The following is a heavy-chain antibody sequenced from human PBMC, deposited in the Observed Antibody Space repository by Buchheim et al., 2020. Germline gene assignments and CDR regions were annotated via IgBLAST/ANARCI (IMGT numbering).Heavy chain of an antibody. CDR1: GDFITAYF. D-gene: IGHD6-19*01. CDR3: ARYSPPSYTSGWWGHMLDQ. J-gene: IGHJ5*02. CDR2: MFHAGSP. V-gene: IGHV4-59*08. Sequence: QVQLQESGPGLVKPSETLSLTCTVSGDFITAYFWTWIRQPPGKGLEWIGNMFHAGSPNYNPSLKSRVTISVDTSKSQFSLSLSSVTAADTAVYYCARYSPPSYTSGWWGHMLDQWGRGTL.